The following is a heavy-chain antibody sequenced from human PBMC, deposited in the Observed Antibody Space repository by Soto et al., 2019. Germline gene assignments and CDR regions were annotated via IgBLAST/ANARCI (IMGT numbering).Heavy chain of an antibody. CDR1: GDSIRGGGHY. Sequence: QVQLQESGPGLVKPSQTLSLTCSVSGDSIRGGGHYWNWIRQFPGKGLERIGYVYHSGSTHYNPSLRGRLTISIDTSKNQFSLRLISVTAADTALYYCVRDTGLAPTVWGYWGHGTQVTVSS. CDR3: VRDTGLAPTVWGY. V-gene: IGHV4-31*03. D-gene: IGHD7-27*01. J-gene: IGHJ4*03. CDR2: VYHSGST.